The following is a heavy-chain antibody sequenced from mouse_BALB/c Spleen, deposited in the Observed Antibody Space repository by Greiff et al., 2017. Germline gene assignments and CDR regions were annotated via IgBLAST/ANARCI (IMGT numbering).Heavy chain of an antibody. D-gene: IGHD2-1*01. V-gene: IGHV2-5-1*01. CDR3: AKSQYGNLAWFAY. J-gene: IGHJ3*01. CDR2: IWRGGST. Sequence: VKLMESGPSLVQPSQSLSITCTVSGFSLTSYGVHWVRQSPGKGLEWLGVIWRGGSTDYNAAFMSRLSITKDNSKSQVFFKMNSLQADDTAIYYCAKSQYGNLAWFAYWGQGTLVTVSA. CDR1: GFSLTSYG.